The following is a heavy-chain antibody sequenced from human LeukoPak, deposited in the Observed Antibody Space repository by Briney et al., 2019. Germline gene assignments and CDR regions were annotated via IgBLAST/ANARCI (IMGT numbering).Heavy chain of an antibody. D-gene: IGHD2-15*01. CDR3: AVGYPTLDY. V-gene: IGHV3-30*03. CDR2: ISYDGSNK. Sequence: GGSLRLSCAASGFTFSSYVMHWVRQAPGKGLEWVAVISYDGSNKYYADSVKGRFTISRDNSKNTLYLQMNSLRAEDTAVYYCAVGYPTLDYWGQGTLVTVSS. J-gene: IGHJ4*02. CDR1: GFTFSSYV.